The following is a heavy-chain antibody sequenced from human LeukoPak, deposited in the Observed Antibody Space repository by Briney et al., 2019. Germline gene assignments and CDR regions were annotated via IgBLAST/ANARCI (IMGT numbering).Heavy chain of an antibody. Sequence: GGSLRLSCAASGFTFSSYAMHWVRQAPGKGLEWVAVISYDGSNKYYADSVKGRFTISRDNSKNTLYLQMNSLRAEDTAVYYCARGPMTTVTCWGQGTLVTVSS. V-gene: IGHV3-30*04. D-gene: IGHD4-17*01. J-gene: IGHJ4*02. CDR2: ISYDGSNK. CDR3: ARGPMTTVTC. CDR1: GFTFSSYA.